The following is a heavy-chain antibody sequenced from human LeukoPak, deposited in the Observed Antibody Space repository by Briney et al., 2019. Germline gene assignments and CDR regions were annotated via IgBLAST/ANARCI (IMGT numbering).Heavy chain of an antibody. Sequence: SETLSLTCAVYGGSFSGYYWSWIRQPPGKGLEWIGYIYYSGSTNYNPSLKSRVTISVDTSKNQFSLKLSSVTAADTAVYYCARAVQLWGHNYYYYMDVWGKGTTVTTSS. D-gene: IGHD5-18*01. J-gene: IGHJ6*03. CDR2: IYYSGST. CDR3: ARAVQLWGHNYYYYMDV. V-gene: IGHV4-59*01. CDR1: GGSFSGYY.